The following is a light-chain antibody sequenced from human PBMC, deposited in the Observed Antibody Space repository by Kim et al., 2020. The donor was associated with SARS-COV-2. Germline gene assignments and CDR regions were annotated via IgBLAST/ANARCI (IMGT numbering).Light chain of an antibody. Sequence: LSPGEKATLSCRAGQSISTFLAWYQQRLGQAPKLLIYDTSKRAAGVPARFSASGSGTDFTLTISTLEPDDFATYYCQQRYSWPRTFGQGTKVDIK. CDR1: QSISTF. J-gene: IGKJ1*01. CDR2: DTS. V-gene: IGKV3-11*01. CDR3: QQRYSWPRT.